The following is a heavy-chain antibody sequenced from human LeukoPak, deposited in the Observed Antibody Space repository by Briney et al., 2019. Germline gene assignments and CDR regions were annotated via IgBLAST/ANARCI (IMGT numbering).Heavy chain of an antibody. CDR2: IYYSGST. D-gene: IGHD2-2*01. CDR3: ARHRLGSSLPYGMDV. V-gene: IGHV4-59*08. Sequence: KPSETLSLTCTVSGGSISSYYWSWIRQPPGKGLEWIGYIYYSGSTNYNPSLKSRVTISVDTSKNQFSLKLSSVTAADTAVYYCARHRLGSSLPYGMDVWGQGTTVTVSS. J-gene: IGHJ6*02. CDR1: GGSISSYY.